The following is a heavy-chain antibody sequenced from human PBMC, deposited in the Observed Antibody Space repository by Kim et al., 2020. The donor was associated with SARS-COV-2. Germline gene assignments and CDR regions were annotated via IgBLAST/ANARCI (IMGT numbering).Heavy chain of an antibody. CDR1: GFTFSSYA. CDR3: AKGNYGSGSYYTTYFDY. V-gene: IGHV3-23*01. CDR2: ISGSGGST. J-gene: IGHJ4*02. Sequence: GGSLRLSCAASGFTFSSYAMSWVRQAPGKGLEWVSAISGSGGSTYYADSVKGRFTISRDNSKNTLYLQMNSLRAEDTAVYYCAKGNYGSGSYYTTYFDYWGQGTLVTVSS. D-gene: IGHD3-10*01.